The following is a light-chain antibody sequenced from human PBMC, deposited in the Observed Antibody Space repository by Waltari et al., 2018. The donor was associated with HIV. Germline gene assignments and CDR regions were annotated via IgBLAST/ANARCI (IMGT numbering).Light chain of an antibody. V-gene: IGLV2-14*01. CDR1: SSDVGGYNY. CDR2: EVS. J-gene: IGLJ3*02. Sequence: QSALTQPASVSGSPGQSITISCTGTSSDVGGYNYVSWYQQHPGKAPKLMIYEVSNRPSGVSNRCSGSKSGNTASLTISGLQAEDEADYYCSSYTSSSTPPWVFGGGTKLTVL. CDR3: SSYTSSSTPPWV.